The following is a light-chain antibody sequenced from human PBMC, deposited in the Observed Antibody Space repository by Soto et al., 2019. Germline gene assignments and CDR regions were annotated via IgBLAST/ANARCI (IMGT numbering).Light chain of an antibody. Sequence: EIVVTQSPGTLSLSPGERATLSCRASQSVNRNYIAWYQQKPGQAPRLLFYGASSRVTGIPQRLSGSGSGTDFTLTISRLEPEDFAVYYFQQYGSYLTFGQGTRLEIK. CDR1: QSVNRNY. J-gene: IGKJ5*01. V-gene: IGKV3-20*01. CDR3: QQYGSYLT. CDR2: GAS.